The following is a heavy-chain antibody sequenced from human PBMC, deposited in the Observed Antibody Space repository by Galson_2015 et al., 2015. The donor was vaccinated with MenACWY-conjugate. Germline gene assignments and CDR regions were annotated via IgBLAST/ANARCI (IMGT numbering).Heavy chain of an antibody. D-gene: IGHD2/OR15-2a*01. CDR1: GGSASSSGYY. V-gene: IGHV4-61*08. Sequence: SETLSLTCTVSGGSASSSGYYWTWIRQPPGKGLEWIGLIYDSGTTKYNPSLRGRVTISLDTSKNQVSLRLSSVTAADTAVYYGAREFSYWGQGTLVTVSS. CDR2: IYDSGTT. CDR3: AREFSY. J-gene: IGHJ4*02.